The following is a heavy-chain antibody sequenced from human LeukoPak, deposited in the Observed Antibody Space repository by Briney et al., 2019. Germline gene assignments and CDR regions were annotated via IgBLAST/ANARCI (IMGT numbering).Heavy chain of an antibody. J-gene: IGHJ4*02. CDR2: TSGSGGST. V-gene: IGHV3-23*01. Sequence: GGSLRLSCAASGFTFSSYAMSWVRQAPGKGLEWVSATSGSGGSTYYADSVKGRFTISRDNSKNTLYLQMNSLRAEDTAVYYCAKDDRWWFGELFFFDYWGQGTLVTVSS. D-gene: IGHD3-10*01. CDR3: AKDDRWWFGELFFFDY. CDR1: GFTFSSYA.